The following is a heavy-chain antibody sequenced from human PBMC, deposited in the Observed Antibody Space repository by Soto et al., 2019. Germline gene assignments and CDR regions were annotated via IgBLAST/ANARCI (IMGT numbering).Heavy chain of an antibody. V-gene: IGHV1-24*01. J-gene: IGHJ6*02. CDR3: ATAPSLSGYYYYYYYGMDV. CDR1: GYTLTELS. D-gene: IGHD3-22*01. Sequence: ASVKVSCKVSGYTLTELSMHWVRQAPGKGLEWMGGFDPEDGETIYAQKFQGRVTMTEDTSTDTAYMELSSLRSEDTAVYYCATAPSLSGYYYYYYYGMDVWGQGTTVTVSS. CDR2: FDPEDGET.